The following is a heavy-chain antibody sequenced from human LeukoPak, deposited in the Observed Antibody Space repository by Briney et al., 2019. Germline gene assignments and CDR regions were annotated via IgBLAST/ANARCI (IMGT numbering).Heavy chain of an antibody. J-gene: IGHJ4*02. Sequence: SETLSLTCAVYGGSFSGYYWSWIRQPPGKGLEWIGEINHSGSTNYNPPLKSRVTISVDTSKNQFSLKLSSVTAADTAVYYCARIRESGDYWGQGTLVTVSS. D-gene: IGHD6-25*01. CDR2: INHSGST. V-gene: IGHV4-34*01. CDR3: ARIRESGDY. CDR1: GGSFSGYY.